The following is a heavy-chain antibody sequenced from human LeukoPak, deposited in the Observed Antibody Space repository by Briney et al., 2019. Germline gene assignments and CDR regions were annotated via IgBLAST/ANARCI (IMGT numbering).Heavy chain of an antibody. CDR3: AKDREGLSSGYDLEYFDY. V-gene: IGHV3-23*01. Sequence: GGSLRLSCAASGFTFSSYAMNWVRQAPGKGLEWVSAISGGGGTTYYADSAKGRFTLSRDNSKNTLFLQMNSLRAEDTAVYYCAKDREGLSSGYDLEYFDYWGQGTLASVSS. CDR2: ISGGGGTT. CDR1: GFTFSSYA. D-gene: IGHD5-12*01. J-gene: IGHJ4*02.